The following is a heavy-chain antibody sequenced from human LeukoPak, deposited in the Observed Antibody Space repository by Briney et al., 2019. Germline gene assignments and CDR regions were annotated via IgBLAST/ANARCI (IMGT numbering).Heavy chain of an antibody. CDR2: IYYSGST. J-gene: IGHJ6*02. CDR3: ARRWLTTDQGGYGMDV. Sequence: SETPSLTCTVSGGSVSSGSYYWSWIRQPPGKGLEWIGYIYYSGSTNYNPSLKSRVTISVDTSKNQFSLKLSSVTAADTAVYYCARRWLTTDQGGYGMDVWGQGTTVTVSS. CDR1: GGSVSSGSYY. D-gene: IGHD6-19*01. V-gene: IGHV4-61*01.